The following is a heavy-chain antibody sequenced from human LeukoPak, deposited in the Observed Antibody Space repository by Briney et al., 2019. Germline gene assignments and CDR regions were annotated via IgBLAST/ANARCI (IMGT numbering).Heavy chain of an antibody. CDR2: IYYKGNT. CDR3: MRRDTGWNYSDY. D-gene: IGHD6-19*01. Sequence: NASETLSLTCGVSGVSIYSHYWGWIRQPPGKGLEWIGDIYYKGNTNYNPSLKSRVTISLDTSKNHLSLTLTSVVAADTAIYYCMRRDTGWNYSDYWGQGILVTVSS. CDR1: GVSIYSHY. V-gene: IGHV4-59*08. J-gene: IGHJ4*02.